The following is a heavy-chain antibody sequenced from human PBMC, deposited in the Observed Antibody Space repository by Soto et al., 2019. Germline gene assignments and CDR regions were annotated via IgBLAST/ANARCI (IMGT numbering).Heavy chain of an antibody. J-gene: IGHJ5*02. CDR2: IRTKAYGATT. CDR1: GFTFGDYA. D-gene: IGHD6-13*01. CDR3: TRDFKPIAPLGIRFDP. Sequence: GGSLRLSCTASGFTFGDYAMTWVRQAPGKGLEWVGFIRTKAYGATTEHAASVKGRFTISRDDSKSIAYLQMNSLKAEDSAVYYCTRDFKPIAPLGIRFDPWSQGTLVTVSS. V-gene: IGHV3-49*04.